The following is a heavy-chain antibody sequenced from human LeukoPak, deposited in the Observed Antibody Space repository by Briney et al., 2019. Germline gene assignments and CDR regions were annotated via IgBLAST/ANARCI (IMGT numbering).Heavy chain of an antibody. Sequence: SETLSLTCSVSGGXISSYYWSWIRQPPGKGLEWIGYIYYSGSTNYNPSLKSRVTISVDTSKNQFSLKLSSVTAADTAVYYCARLVFGADYFDYWGQGTLVTVSS. J-gene: IGHJ4*02. CDR2: IYYSGST. D-gene: IGHD3-3*01. V-gene: IGHV4-59*08. CDR3: ARLVFGADYFDY. CDR1: GGXISSYY.